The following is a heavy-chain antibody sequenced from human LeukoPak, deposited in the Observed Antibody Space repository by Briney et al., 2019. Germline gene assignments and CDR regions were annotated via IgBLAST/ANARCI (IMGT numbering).Heavy chain of an antibody. J-gene: IGHJ4*02. CDR3: ARDGLLEWVLPFDY. CDR2: IKQDGSEK. V-gene: IGHV3-7*01. D-gene: IGHD3-3*01. CDR1: GFTFSSYW. Sequence: GGSLRLSRAASGFTFSSYWMRWVRQAPGKGLEWVANIKQDGSEKYYVDSVKGRFTISRDNAKNSLYLQMNSLRAEDTAVYYCARDGLLEWVLPFDYWGQGALVTVSS.